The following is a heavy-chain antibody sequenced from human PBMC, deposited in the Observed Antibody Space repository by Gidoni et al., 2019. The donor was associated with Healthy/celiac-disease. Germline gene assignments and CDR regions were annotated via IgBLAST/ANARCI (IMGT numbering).Heavy chain of an antibody. J-gene: IGHJ6*02. CDR3: ASGGGVVPAAMRYYYGMDV. D-gene: IGHD2-2*01. CDR2: IIPIFGTA. V-gene: IGHV1-69*06. Sequence: MGGIIPIFGTANYAQKFQGRVTITADKSTSTAYMELSSLRSEDTAVYYCASGGGVVPAAMRYYYGMDVWGQGTTVTVSS.